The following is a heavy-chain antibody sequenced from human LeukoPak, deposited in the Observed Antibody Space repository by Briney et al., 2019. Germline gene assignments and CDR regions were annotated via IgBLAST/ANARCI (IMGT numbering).Heavy chain of an antibody. CDR1: GGSISSGSYY. CDR2: IYTSGST. J-gene: IGHJ5*02. Sequence: SQTLSLTCTVSGGSISSGSYYWSWIRRPAGKGLEWIVRIYTSGSTNYNPSLKSRVTISVDTSKNQFSLKLSSVTAADTAVYYCARTSNYFNWFDPWGQGTLVTVSS. D-gene: IGHD4-11*01. V-gene: IGHV4-61*02. CDR3: ARTSNYFNWFDP.